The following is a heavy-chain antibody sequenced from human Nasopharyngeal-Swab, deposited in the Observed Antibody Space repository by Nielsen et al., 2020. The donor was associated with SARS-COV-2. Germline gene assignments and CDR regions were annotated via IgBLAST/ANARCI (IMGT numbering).Heavy chain of an antibody. Sequence: GESLKISCAASGFTFSSYWMSWVRQAPGKGLEWVANIKQDGSEKYYVDSVKGRFTISRDNAKNSLYLQMNSLRAEDTAVYYCARETPAMFAYWGQGTLVTVSS. CDR1: GFTFSSYW. J-gene: IGHJ4*02. V-gene: IGHV3-7*01. CDR3: ARETPAMFAY. CDR2: IKQDGSEK.